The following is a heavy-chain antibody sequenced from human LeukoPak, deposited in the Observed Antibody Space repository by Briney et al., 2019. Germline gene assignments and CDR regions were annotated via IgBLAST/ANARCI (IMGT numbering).Heavy chain of an antibody. CDR1: GFTFSTYS. Sequence: GGSLRLSCAASGFTFSTYSMNWVRQAPGKGLEWVSYISGSSNTIYYADSVKGRFTISRDNAKNSLYLQMNSLRDEDTALYYCARGPAAAIDYWSQGTLVTVSS. D-gene: IGHD2-2*01. J-gene: IGHJ4*02. CDR2: ISGSSNTI. V-gene: IGHV3-48*02. CDR3: ARGPAAAIDY.